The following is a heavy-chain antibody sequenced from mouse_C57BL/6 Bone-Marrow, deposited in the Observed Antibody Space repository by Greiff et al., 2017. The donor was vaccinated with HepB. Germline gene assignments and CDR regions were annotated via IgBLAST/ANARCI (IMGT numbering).Heavy chain of an antibody. CDR2: IDPSDSYT. J-gene: IGHJ3*01. Sequence: VKLQQPGAELVMPGASVKLSCKASGYTFTSYWMHWVKQRPGQGLEWIGEIDPSDSYTNYNQKFKGKSTLTVDKSSSTAYMQLSSLTSEDSAVYYCASSIYYIFAYWGQGTLVTVSA. D-gene: IGHD1-1*01. V-gene: IGHV1-69*01. CDR1: GYTFTSYW. CDR3: ASSIYYIFAY.